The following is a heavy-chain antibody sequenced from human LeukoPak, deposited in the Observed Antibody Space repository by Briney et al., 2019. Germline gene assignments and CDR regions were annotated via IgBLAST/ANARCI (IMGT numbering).Heavy chain of an antibody. V-gene: IGHV3-49*04. D-gene: IGHD3-9*01. CDR1: GFTFGDYA. CDR3: TRGGLRYFDY. CDR2: IRSKAYGGTT. J-gene: IGHJ4*02. Sequence: PGGSLRLSCTASGFTFGDYAMSWVRQAPGKGLEWVGFIRSKAYGGTTEYAASVKGRFTISRDDSKSIAYLQMNSLKTEDTAVYYCTRGGLRYFDYWGQGTLVTVSS.